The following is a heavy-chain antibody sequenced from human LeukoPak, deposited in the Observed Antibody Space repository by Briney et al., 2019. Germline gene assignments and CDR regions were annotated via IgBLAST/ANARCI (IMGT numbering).Heavy chain of an antibody. CDR2: IYYSGST. J-gene: IGHJ4*02. CDR1: GGSISSYY. Sequence: SETLSLTCTVSGGSISSYYWSWIRQPPGKGLEWIGYIYYSGSTNYNPSLKSRVTISVDTSKNQFSLKLSSVTAADTAVYYYARHRYYYDSSGFDYWGQGTLVTVSS. CDR3: ARHRYYYDSSGFDY. V-gene: IGHV4-59*08. D-gene: IGHD3-22*01.